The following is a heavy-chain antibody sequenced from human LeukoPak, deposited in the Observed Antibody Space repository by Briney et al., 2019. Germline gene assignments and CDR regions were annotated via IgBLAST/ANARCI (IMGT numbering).Heavy chain of an antibody. CDR3: AISVMGARDAFDI. Sequence: SETLSLTCTVSGGSTSSYYWSWIRQPPGKGLEWIGYIYTSGSTNYNPSLKSRVTISVDTSKNQFSLKLSSVTAADTAVYYCAISVMGARDAFDIWGQGTMVTVSS. CDR1: GGSTSSYY. J-gene: IGHJ3*02. V-gene: IGHV4-4*09. D-gene: IGHD1-26*01. CDR2: IYTSGST.